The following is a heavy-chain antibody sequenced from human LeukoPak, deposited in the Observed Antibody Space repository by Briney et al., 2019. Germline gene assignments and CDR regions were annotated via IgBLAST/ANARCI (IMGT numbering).Heavy chain of an antibody. CDR3: ARDRGSGSSDFYF. J-gene: IGHJ4*02. CDR1: GGSVNKNNFF. V-gene: IGHV4-39*07. Sequence: SETLSLTCTVSGGSVNKNNFFWGWIRQPPGKGLDWIGNIYNTGSTYYNPSLKSRVTISMDTPKNQFSLKLSSVTAADTAVYYCARDRGSGSSDFYFWGPGILVTVSS. CDR2: IYNTGST. D-gene: IGHD3-10*01.